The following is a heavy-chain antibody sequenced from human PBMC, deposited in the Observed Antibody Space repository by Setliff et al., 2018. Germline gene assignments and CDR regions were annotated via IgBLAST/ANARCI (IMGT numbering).Heavy chain of an antibody. V-gene: IGHV1-69*05. D-gene: IGHD5-18*01. J-gene: IGHJ6*03. CDR3: AREGVDTRSSTDYRYYMDV. CDR1: GDSFNNYA. CDR2: IIPMFGTP. Sequence: RASVKVSCKASGDSFNNYAISWVRQAPGQGLEWMGGIIPMFGTPAYAQKFQDRVTITTDESTGTAYMELSSLRTEDTAVYYCAREGVDTRSSTDYRYYMDVWGKGTTVTVSS.